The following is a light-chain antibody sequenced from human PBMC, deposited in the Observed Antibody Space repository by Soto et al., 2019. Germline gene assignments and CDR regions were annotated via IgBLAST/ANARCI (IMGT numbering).Light chain of an antibody. CDR2: GAS. CDR1: QSVSSK. Sequence: EIVMTQSPGTLSVSPGERATLSCRASQSVSSKLAWYQQKPGQAPRLLIYGASTRATGIPARFSGRGSGTDLTLRISRLEPEDFAVYYCQQYGDSPPWSFGLGTKVHI. CDR3: QQYGDSPPWS. V-gene: IGKV3-15*01. J-gene: IGKJ1*01.